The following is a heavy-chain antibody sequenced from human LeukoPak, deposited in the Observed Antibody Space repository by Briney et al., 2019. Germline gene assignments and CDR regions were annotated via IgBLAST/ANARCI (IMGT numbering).Heavy chain of an antibody. CDR3: AKDPELEGLLGETNFDY. J-gene: IGHJ4*02. CDR2: ISGSGGST. D-gene: IGHD1-1*01. Sequence: GGSLRLSCAASGFTLSSYAMSWVRQAPGKGLEWVSAISGSGGSTYYADSVKGRFTISRDNSKNTLYLQTNSLRAEDTAVYYCAKDPELEGLLGETNFDYWGQGTLVTVSS. CDR1: GFTLSSYA. V-gene: IGHV3-23*01.